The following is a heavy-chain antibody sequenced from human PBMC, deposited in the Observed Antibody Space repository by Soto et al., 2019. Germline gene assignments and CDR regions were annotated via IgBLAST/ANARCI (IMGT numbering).Heavy chain of an antibody. CDR3: ARDRTRAGTNYYYYSYMDV. Sequence: GASVKVSCKASGYTFTGYYMHWVRQAPGQGLEWMGWINPNSGGTNYAQKFQGWVTMTRDTSISTAYMELSRLRSDDTAVYYCARDRTRAGTNYYYYSYMDVWGKGTTVTVSS. CDR2: INPNSGGT. J-gene: IGHJ6*03. CDR1: GYTFTGYY. V-gene: IGHV1-2*04. D-gene: IGHD1-1*01.